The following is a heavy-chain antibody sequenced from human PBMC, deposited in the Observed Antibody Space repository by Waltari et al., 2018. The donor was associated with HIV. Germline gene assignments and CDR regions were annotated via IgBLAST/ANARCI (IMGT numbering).Heavy chain of an antibody. J-gene: IGHJ4*02. Sequence: QVQLQQWGAGLLKPSETLSLTCAVYGGSFSDYYWSWIRQPPGKGLEWIGEINHSGSTNYNPYRISRVTISVDTSKNQFSLKLSSVTAADTAVYYCARGGNYYRSGSYYKLDYWGQGTLVTVSS. CDR1: GGSFSDYY. CDR3: ARGGNYYRSGSYYKLDY. D-gene: IGHD3-10*01. V-gene: IGHV4-34*01. CDR2: INHSGST.